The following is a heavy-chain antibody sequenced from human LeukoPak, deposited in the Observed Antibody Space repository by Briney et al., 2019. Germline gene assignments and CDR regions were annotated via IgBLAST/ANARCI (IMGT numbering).Heavy chain of an antibody. CDR1: GYTFTSYG. CDR2: ISAYNGNT. CDR3: AIFGVVNPSPRPFDY. J-gene: IGHJ4*02. V-gene: IGHV1-18*01. Sequence: ASVKVSCNASGYTFTSYGISWVRQAPGQGLEWMGWISAYNGNTNYAQKLQGRVTMTTDTSTSTAYMELRSLRSDDTAVYYCAIFGVVNPSPRPFDYWGQGTLVTVSS. D-gene: IGHD3-3*01.